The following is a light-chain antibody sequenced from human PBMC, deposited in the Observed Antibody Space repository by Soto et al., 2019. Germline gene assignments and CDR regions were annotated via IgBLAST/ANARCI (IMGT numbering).Light chain of an antibody. CDR2: AAS. J-gene: IGKJ3*01. Sequence: DIQMTQAPSSLSASVGDRVTITCRASQRISRYVNWYQQKPRKAPRLLIFAASSLQGGVPSRFSGSGSGTDVTLPISSLQPEDFATYYCQHTYNTPFTFGPGTKVDI. V-gene: IGKV1-39*01. CDR3: QHTYNTPFT. CDR1: QRISRY.